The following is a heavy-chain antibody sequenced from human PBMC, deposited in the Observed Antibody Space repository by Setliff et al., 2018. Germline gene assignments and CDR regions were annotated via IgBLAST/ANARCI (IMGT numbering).Heavy chain of an antibody. CDR2: IGESGNNI. V-gene: IGHV3-48*04. J-gene: IGHJ4*02. CDR1: GFTFSGYD. D-gene: IGHD3-22*01. CDR3: ARGKDYYDSSGYGRGDFDY. Sequence: PGGSLRLSCAASGFTFSGYDMQWVRQAPGKGLEWVSYIGESGNNIHYADSLKGRFTIARDNAKNSLYLQMNSLRAEDTAVYYCARGKDYYDSSGYGRGDFDYWGQGALVTVSS.